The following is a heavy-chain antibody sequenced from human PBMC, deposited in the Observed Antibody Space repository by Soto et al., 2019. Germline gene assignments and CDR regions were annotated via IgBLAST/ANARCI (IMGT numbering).Heavy chain of an antibody. V-gene: IGHV3-30*18. D-gene: IGHD1-26*01. CDR1: GFTFSSYG. Sequence: GGSLRLSCAASGFTFSSYGMHWVRQAPGKGLEWVAVISYDGSNKYYADSVKGRFTISRDNSKNTLYLQMNSLRAEDTAVDYCAKGGGFIVGATTLDYWGQGTLVTVSS. CDR2: ISYDGSNK. J-gene: IGHJ4*02. CDR3: AKGGGFIVGATTLDY.